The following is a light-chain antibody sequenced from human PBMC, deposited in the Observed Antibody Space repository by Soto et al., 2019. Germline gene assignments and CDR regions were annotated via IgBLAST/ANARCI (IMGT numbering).Light chain of an antibody. J-gene: IGKJ4*01. CDR2: GAS. CDR3: QQYNNWPLT. Sequence: EIVMTQSPATLSVSPGERATLSCMASQSVSSNLAWYQQKPGQAPRLLIYGASTRATGISARFSGSGSGTEFTLTISSLQSEDFAVYYCQQYNNWPLTFGGGTKVEIK. CDR1: QSVSSN. V-gene: IGKV3-15*01.